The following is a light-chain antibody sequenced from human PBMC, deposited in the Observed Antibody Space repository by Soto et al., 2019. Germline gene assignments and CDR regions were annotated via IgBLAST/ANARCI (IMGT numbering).Light chain of an antibody. CDR3: QQYRNWPLT. V-gene: IGKV3-15*01. CDR1: QTVGSD. J-gene: IGKJ4*01. Sequence: EIVMTQSPATLSVSPGERATLSCRASQTVGSDLAWYQQKPGLPPRLLIYGASSRATGFPARFSGSGSGTEFTLPISSLQSEDFAVFYCQQYRNWPLTFGGGTKVEIK. CDR2: GAS.